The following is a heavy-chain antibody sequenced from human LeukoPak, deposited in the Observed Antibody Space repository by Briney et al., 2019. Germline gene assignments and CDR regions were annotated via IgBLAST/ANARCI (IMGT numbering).Heavy chain of an antibody. CDR2: IYRSGST. Sequence: SETLSLTCTVSGGSISSSSYYWGWIRQPPGKGLEWIGDIYRSGSTYYNPSFKSRVTISVDTSNNQFSLKLSSVNATNTAVYYCAKTCYCSRGEYFQHWGQGTVVTVSS. V-gene: IGHV4-39*01. CDR3: AKTCYCSRGEYFQH. J-gene: IGHJ1*01. CDR1: GGSISSSSYY. D-gene: IGHD2-21*01.